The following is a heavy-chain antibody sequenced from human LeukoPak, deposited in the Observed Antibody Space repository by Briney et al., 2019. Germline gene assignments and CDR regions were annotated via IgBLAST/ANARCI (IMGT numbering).Heavy chain of an antibody. CDR3: ARDSPGGYCSGGSCLNWFDP. Sequence: SETLSLTCAVSGGSISSGGYSWSWIRQPPGKGLEWIGYIYYSGSTYYNPSLKSRVTISVDTSKNQFSLKLSSVTAADTAVYYCARDSPGGYCSGGSCLNWFDPWGQGTLVTVSS. CDR1: GGSISSGGYS. J-gene: IGHJ5*02. V-gene: IGHV4-30-4*07. D-gene: IGHD2-15*01. CDR2: IYYSGST.